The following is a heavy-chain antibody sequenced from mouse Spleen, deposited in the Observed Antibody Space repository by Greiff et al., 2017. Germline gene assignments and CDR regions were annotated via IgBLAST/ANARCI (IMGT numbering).Heavy chain of an antibody. CDR3: AISCGNYGYYAMDY. CDR2: IHPSDSDT. Sequence: QVQLQQSGAELVKPGASVKVSCKASGYTFTSYWMHWVKQRPGQGLEWIGRIHPSDSDTNYNQKFKGKATLTVDKSSSTAYMQLSSLTSEDSAVYYCAISCGNYGYYAMDYWGQGTSVTVSS. D-gene: IGHD2-1*01. CDR1: GYTFTSYW. J-gene: IGHJ4*01. V-gene: IGHV1-74*01.